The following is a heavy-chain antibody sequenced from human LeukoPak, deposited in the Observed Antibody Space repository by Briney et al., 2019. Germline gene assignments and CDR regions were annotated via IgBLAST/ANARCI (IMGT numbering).Heavy chain of an antibody. CDR1: GGSISSSSYF. J-gene: IGHJ4*02. CDR2: RYYSGNT. CDR3: ATSHDYGDY. Sequence: SETLSLTCTVSGGSISSSSYFWGWIRQPPGRGLEWIGGRYYSGNTYYNPSLKSRVTISVATSKNQFSLKLRSVTAADTAVYYCATSHDYGDYWGQGTLVTVSS. V-gene: IGHV4-39*01.